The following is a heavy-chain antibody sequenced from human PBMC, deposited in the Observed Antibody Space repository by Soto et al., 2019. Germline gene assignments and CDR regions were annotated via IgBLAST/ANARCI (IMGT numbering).Heavy chain of an antibody. V-gene: IGHV4-59*08. J-gene: IGHJ4*02. CDR3: ARLGGSYAVPHSDY. Sequence: SETLSLTCTVSGGSISSYYWSWIRQPPGKGLEWIGYIYYSGTTTNYNPSLKSRVTLSVDTSKNQFSLKLSSVTAADTAVYYCARLGGSYAVPHSDYWGQGTLVTAPQ. CDR2: IYYSGTTT. CDR1: GGSISSYY. D-gene: IGHD1-26*01.